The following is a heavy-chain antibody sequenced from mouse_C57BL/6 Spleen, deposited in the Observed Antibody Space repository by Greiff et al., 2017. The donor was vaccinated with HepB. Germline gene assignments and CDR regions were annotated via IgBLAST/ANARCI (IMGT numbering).Heavy chain of an antibody. CDR1: GYTFTSYW. Sequence: QVQLQQSGAELVMPGASVKLSCKASGYTFTSYWMHWVKQRPGQGLEWIGEIDPSDSYTNYNQKFKGKSTLTVDKSSSTAYMQLSSLTSEDSAVYYCARLDYGSSPYYFDYWGQGTTLTVSS. CDR3: ARLDYGSSPYYFDY. J-gene: IGHJ2*01. V-gene: IGHV1-69*01. D-gene: IGHD1-1*01. CDR2: IDPSDSYT.